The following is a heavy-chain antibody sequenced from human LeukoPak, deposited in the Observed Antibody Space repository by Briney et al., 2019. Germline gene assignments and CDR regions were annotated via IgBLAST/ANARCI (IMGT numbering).Heavy chain of an antibody. CDR2: ISSSSSHT. J-gene: IGHJ4*02. V-gene: IGHV3-11*06. D-gene: IGHD6-13*01. CDR3: ATVGSIAAAGTPDY. Sequence: GGSLRLSCAASGFTFSDYYMSWIRQAPGKGLEWVSYISSSSSHTEYADSVKGRFTISRDNAKNSLSLQVNSLRADDTAVYYCATVGSIAAAGTPDYWGQGTLVTVSS. CDR1: GFTFSDYY.